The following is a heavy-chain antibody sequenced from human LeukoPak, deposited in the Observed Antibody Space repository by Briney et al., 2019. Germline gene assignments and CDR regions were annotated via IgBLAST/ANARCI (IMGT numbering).Heavy chain of an antibody. V-gene: IGHV1-24*01. Sequence: GASVKVSCKASGYTFTGYYMHWVRQAPGQGLEWMGGFDPEDGETIYAQKFQGRVTMTEDTSTDTAYMELSSLRSEDTAVYYCATDRGYYGSGSYYFWGQGTLVTVSS. CDR2: FDPEDGET. D-gene: IGHD3-10*01. CDR1: GYTFTGYY. CDR3: ATDRGYYGSGSYYF. J-gene: IGHJ4*02.